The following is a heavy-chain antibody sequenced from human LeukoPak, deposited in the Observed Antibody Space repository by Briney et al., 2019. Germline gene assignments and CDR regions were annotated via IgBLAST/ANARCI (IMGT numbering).Heavy chain of an antibody. J-gene: IGHJ3*02. Sequence: SETQSLTCTVSGGSISSGGYYWSWIRQHPGKGLEWIGYIYYSGSTYCNPSLKSRVTISVDTSKNQFSLKLSSVTAADTAVYYCARLTTVTTYAFDIWGQGTMVTVSS. CDR3: ARLTTVTTYAFDI. CDR2: IYYSGST. V-gene: IGHV4-31*03. CDR1: GGSISSGGYY. D-gene: IGHD4-17*01.